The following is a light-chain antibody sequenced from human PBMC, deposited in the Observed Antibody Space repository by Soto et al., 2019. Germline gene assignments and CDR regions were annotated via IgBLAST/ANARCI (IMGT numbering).Light chain of an antibody. J-gene: IGKJ1*01. CDR1: QSVSSSY. CDR2: GAS. CDR3: QQRSKMHLT. V-gene: IGKV3D-20*02. Sequence: ENVVTQSPGTLSLSPGARATLSCRASQSVSSSYLAWYQQKPGQSPRLLIYGASTRATGIPARFSGTGSETDFTLTISSLEPEDSAIYYCQQRSKMHLTFGHGTKVDIK.